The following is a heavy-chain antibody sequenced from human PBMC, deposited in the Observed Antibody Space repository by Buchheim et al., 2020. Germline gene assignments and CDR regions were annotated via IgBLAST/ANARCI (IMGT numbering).Heavy chain of an antibody. CDR3: AKEEVPKDY. Sequence: EAQLLESGGGLVQPGGSLRLSCAVSGFTFSNSAMTWVRQAPGKGLEWVSAISRSGDTTYYADSVMGRFTISRDTSKNTLYLQMNSLRVDDTAVYYCAKEEVPKDYGGLGTL. V-gene: IGHV3-23*01. CDR2: ISRSGDTT. D-gene: IGHD2-15*01. CDR1: GFTFSNSA. J-gene: IGHJ4*02.